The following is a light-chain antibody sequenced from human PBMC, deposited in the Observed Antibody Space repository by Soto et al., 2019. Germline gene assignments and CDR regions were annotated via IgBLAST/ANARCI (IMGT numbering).Light chain of an antibody. CDR1: QSVSSN. V-gene: IGKV3-15*01. CDR3: QQYNAWPPGYT. Sequence: EIVMTQSPVTLSVSPGERATLSCRASQSVSSNLAWYQQKPGQAPRLLIYGASTRATGIPARFSGSGSGTEFTLTISSLQSEDFAVYYCQQYNAWPPGYTFRQGTKLEIK. CDR2: GAS. J-gene: IGKJ2*01.